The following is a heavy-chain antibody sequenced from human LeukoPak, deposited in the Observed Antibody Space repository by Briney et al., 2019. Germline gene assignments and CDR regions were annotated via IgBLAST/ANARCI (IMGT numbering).Heavy chain of an antibody. CDR2: ISYDGSNK. J-gene: IGHJ6*02. CDR1: GFTFSSYA. V-gene: IGHV3-30-3*01. D-gene: IGHD4-11*01. CDR3: ARVGSNYNYYGMDV. Sequence: GRSLRLSCAASGFTFSSYAMHWVRQAPGKGLEWVAVISYDGSNKYYADPVKGRFTISRDNSKNTLYLQMNSLRAEDTAVYYCARVGSNYNYYGMDVWGQGTTVTVSS.